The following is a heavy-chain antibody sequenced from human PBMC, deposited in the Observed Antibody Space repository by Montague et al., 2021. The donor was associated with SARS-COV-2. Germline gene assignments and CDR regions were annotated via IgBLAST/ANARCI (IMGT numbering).Heavy chain of an antibody. CDR2: VYYSGST. CDR3: ARCTPDSVDSSMVSMYYFDN. D-gene: IGHD4-11*01. CDR1: GGSISRSGHF. Sequence: SETLSLTCNVSGGSISRSGHFWDWLRQPPGKALDSIGRVYYSGSTYYNLHLKRRVTISGVRSKNQFSLRLSSVTAADTALYYCARCTPDSVDSSMVSMYYFDNGGQGTLVTVSS. J-gene: IGHJ4*02. V-gene: IGHV4-39*01.